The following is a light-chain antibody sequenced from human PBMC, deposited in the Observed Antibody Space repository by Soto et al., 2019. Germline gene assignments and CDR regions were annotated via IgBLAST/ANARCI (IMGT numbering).Light chain of an antibody. CDR1: SNDVGDYNY. CDR2: EVS. Sequence: QSALTQPASVSGSPGQSITISCTGTSNDVGDYNYVSWYQQHPGKAPKLMIYEVSNRPSGVSNRFSGSKSGNTASLTISGLQAEDEADYYCSSYTSSSLYVFGTGTKLTVL. CDR3: SSYTSSSLYV. J-gene: IGLJ1*01. V-gene: IGLV2-14*01.